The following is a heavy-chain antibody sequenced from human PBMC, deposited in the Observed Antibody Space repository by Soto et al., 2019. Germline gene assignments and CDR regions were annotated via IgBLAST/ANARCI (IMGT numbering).Heavy chain of an antibody. Sequence: QLHLVQSGAVVKKPGASVTVSCSASGYPVTAYYMHWVRQAPGRGLEWMGGINPATGAAKYTQTFQGRVHMARDTATSTVFMEPSGLASEDTAVFFCARGGGVGVAGSAAFDMWGQGTVVTVSS. V-gene: IGHV1-2*02. D-gene: IGHD3-3*01. CDR1: GYPVTAYY. CDR3: ARGGGVGVAGSAAFDM. CDR2: INPATGAA. J-gene: IGHJ3*02.